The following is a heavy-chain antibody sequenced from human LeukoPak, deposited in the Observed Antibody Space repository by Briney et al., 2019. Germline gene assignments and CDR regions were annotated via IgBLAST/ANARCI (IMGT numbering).Heavy chain of an antibody. CDR1: GLTFSNYD. Sequence: GGSLRLSCAASGLTFSNYDMSWVRQAPGKGLEWVSTISSGGGATYYADSVKGRFTISRDNSKNTLYLQMNSLRAEDTAVYYCAKEGVTAVVPHYFDYWGQGTLVTVSS. CDR2: ISSGGGAT. CDR3: AKEGVTAVVPHYFDY. D-gene: IGHD5-18*01. J-gene: IGHJ4*02. V-gene: IGHV3-23*01.